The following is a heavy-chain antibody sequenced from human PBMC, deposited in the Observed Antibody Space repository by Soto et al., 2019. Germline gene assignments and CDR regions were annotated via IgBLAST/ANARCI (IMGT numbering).Heavy chain of an antibody. D-gene: IGHD2-15*01. CDR3: ARGFVTGYCSGGSCEWFDP. CDR2: ISWNSGSI. V-gene: IGHV3-9*01. Sequence: LRLSCAASGFTFDDYAMHWVRQAPGKGLEWVSGISWNSGSIGYADSVKGRFTISRDNAKNSLYLQMNSLRAEDTAVYYCARGFVTGYCSGGSCEWFDPWGQGTLVTVSS. CDR1: GFTFDDYA. J-gene: IGHJ5*02.